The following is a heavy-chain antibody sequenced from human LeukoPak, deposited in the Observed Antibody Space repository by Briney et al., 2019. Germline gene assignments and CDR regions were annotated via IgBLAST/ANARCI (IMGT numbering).Heavy chain of an antibody. V-gene: IGHV4-61*01. Sequence: SETLSLTCTVSGGSVSSGSYYWSWIRQPPGKGLEWIGYIYYSGSTNYNPSLKSRVTISVDTSRNQLSLKLSSVTAADTAVYYCARSFGSGIYFFDYWGQGTLVTVSS. CDR1: GGSVSSGSYY. D-gene: IGHD3-10*01. CDR2: IYYSGST. J-gene: IGHJ4*02. CDR3: ARSFGSGIYFFDY.